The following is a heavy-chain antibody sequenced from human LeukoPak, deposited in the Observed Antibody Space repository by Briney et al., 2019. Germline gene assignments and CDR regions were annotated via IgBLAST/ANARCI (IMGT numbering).Heavy chain of an antibody. Sequence: SETLSLTCTVSGGSISSGSYYWSWIRQPAGKGLEWFGRIYTSGSTNYNPSLKSRVTMSVDTSKNQFSLKLSSVTAADTAVYYCARNERSSSSPTEFDPWGQGTLVTVSS. V-gene: IGHV4-61*02. CDR2: IYTSGST. J-gene: IGHJ5*02. D-gene: IGHD6-6*01. CDR1: GGSISSGSYY. CDR3: ARNERSSSSPTEFDP.